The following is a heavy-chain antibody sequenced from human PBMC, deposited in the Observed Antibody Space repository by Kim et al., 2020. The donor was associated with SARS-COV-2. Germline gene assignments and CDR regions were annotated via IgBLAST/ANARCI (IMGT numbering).Heavy chain of an antibody. D-gene: IGHD1-1*01. CDR2: IKTKTDGGTI. CDR1: GFTFSNAW. CDR3: TTDWNGGY. Sequence: GGSLRLSCAASGFTFSNAWMSWVRQAPGKGLEWVARIKTKTDGGTIDYAAPVKGRFTISRDDSKNTVYLQMNSLRSEDTAVYSCTTDWNGGYWGQGTLGT. V-gene: IGHV3-15*01. J-gene: IGHJ4*02.